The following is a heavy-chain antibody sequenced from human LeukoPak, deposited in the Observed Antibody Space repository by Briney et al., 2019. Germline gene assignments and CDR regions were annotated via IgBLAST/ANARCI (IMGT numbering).Heavy chain of an antibody. CDR3: ANVGAFNI. CDR2: ISYDGNDK. Sequence: PGGSLRLSCAASGFTFSTYPMHWVRQAPGKGLEWVALISYDGNDKYYADSVMGRFTFSRDNSKNTVYLQINSLRVEDTAMYYCANVGAFNIWGQGTMVIVSS. J-gene: IGHJ3*02. V-gene: IGHV3-30*14. CDR1: GFTFSTYP.